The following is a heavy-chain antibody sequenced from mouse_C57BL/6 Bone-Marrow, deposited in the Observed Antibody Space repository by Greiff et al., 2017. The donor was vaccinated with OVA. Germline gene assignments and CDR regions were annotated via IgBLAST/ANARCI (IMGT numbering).Heavy chain of an antibody. CDR1: AYTFTSLG. CDR2: IYPRSGNT. V-gene: IGHV1-81*01. CDR3: ARGGYGNYEAMDY. J-gene: IGHJ4*01. D-gene: IGHD2-1*01. Sequence: VQLQESGAELARPGASVNRSSKALAYTFTSLGLSGVKQRTGQGLEWIGEIYPRSGNTYYNEKFKGKATLTADKSSSTAYMELRSLTSEDSAVYFCARGGYGNYEAMDYWGQGTSVTVSS.